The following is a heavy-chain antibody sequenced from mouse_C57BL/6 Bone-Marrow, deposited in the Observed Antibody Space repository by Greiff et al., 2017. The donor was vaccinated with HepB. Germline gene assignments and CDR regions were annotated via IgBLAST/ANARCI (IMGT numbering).Heavy chain of an antibody. J-gene: IGHJ3*01. D-gene: IGHD1-1*01. CDR3: ARGATTVVEPLFAY. Sequence: QVQLQQPGTELVKPVASVKLSCKASGYTFTSYWMHWVKQRPGQGLEWIGNINPSNGGTNYNEKFKSKATLTVDKSSSTAYMQLSSLTSEDSAVYYCARGATTVVEPLFAYWGQGTLVTVSA. V-gene: IGHV1-53*01. CDR2: INPSNGGT. CDR1: GYTFTSYW.